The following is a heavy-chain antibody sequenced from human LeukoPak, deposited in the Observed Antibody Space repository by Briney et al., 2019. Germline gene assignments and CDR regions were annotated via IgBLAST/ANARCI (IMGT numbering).Heavy chain of an antibody. J-gene: IGHJ6*02. Sequence: GGSLRLSCAASGFTFSSYGMHWVRQAPGKGLEWVAVMSFDGSNEYYADSVKGRFTISRDNSRNTLYLQMNSLRAEDTAVYYCAKDAHKVAKTAIVRDYYYGMDVWGQGTTVTVSS. V-gene: IGHV3-30*18. CDR3: AKDAHKVAKTAIVRDYYYGMDV. D-gene: IGHD5-18*01. CDR1: GFTFSSYG. CDR2: MSFDGSNE.